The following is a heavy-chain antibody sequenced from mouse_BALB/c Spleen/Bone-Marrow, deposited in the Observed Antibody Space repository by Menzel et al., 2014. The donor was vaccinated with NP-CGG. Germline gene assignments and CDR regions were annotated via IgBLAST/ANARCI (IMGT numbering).Heavy chain of an antibody. CDR2: ISDGGSYT. J-gene: IGHJ1*01. CDR3: ARVVTTATLYWYFDV. V-gene: IGHV5-4*02. D-gene: IGHD1-2*01. CDR1: GFTFSDYY. Sequence: EVHLVESGGGLVKPGGSLKLSCAASGFTFSDYYMYWVRQTPEKRLEWVATISDGGSYTYYPDSVKGRFTTSRDNAKNNLYLQMSSLKSEDTAMYYCARVVTTATLYWYFDVWGAGTTVTVSS.